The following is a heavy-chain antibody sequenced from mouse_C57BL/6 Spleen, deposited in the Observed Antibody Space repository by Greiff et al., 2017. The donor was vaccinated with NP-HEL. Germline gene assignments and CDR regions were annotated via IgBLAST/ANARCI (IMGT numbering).Heavy chain of an antibody. J-gene: IGHJ1*03. CDR2: IDPSDSET. Sequence: QVQLKQPGAELVRPGSSVKLSCKASGYTFTSYWMHWVKQRPIQGLEWIGNIDPSDSETHYNQKFKDKATLTVDKSSSTAYMQLSSLTSEDSAVYYCARKGNNWYFDVWGTGTTVTVSS. CDR1: GYTFTSYW. CDR3: ARKGNNWYFDV. V-gene: IGHV1-52*01.